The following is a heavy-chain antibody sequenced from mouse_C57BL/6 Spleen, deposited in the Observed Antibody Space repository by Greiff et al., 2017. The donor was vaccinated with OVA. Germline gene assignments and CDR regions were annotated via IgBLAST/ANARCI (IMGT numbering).Heavy chain of an antibody. J-gene: IGHJ4*01. D-gene: IGHD5-1*01. CDR3: ARTYAYAMDY. CDR2: IYPRAGST. CDR1: GYTFTSYD. V-gene: IGHV1-85*01. Sequence: QVQLQQSGPELVKPGASVKLSCKASGYTFTSYDINWVKQRPGQGLEWIGWIYPRAGSTKYNEKFKGKATLTVDTSSSTAYMELHSLTSEDSAVYFCARTYAYAMDYWGQGTSVTVAS.